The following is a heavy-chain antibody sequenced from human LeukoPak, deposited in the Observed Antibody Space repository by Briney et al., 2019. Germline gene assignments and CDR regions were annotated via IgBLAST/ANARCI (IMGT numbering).Heavy chain of an antibody. V-gene: IGHV3-21*01. J-gene: IGHJ3*02. CDR3: ARILLNAFDI. Sequence: GGSLRLSCAGSGFTFSSHWIGWVRQAPGKGLEWVSSISSSSYIYYADSVKGRFTISRDNAKNSLYLQMNSLRAEDTAVYYCARILLNAFDIWGQGTMVTVSS. CDR2: ISSSSYI. CDR1: GFTFSSHW.